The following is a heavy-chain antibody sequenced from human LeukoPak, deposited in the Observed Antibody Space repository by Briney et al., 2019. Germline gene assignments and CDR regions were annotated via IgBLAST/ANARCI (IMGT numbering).Heavy chain of an antibody. CDR3: AKTNGYWFDL. V-gene: IGHV3-30*02. CDR1: GFTFSSYG. Sequence: GGSLRLSCAASGFTFSSYGMHWVRQAPGRGLEWVAFIRYDGSNKYYADSVKGRFTISRDNSKNTLYLQMNSLTSEDTAVYYCAKTNGYWFDLWGQGTLVTVSS. CDR2: IRYDGSNK. J-gene: IGHJ5*02. D-gene: IGHD6-13*01.